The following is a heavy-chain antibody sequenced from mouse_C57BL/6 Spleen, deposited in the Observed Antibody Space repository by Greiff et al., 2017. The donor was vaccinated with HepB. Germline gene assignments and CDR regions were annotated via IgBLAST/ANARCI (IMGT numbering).Heavy chain of an antibody. CDR3: ARTENYYPWYFDV. D-gene: IGHD1-1*01. CDR2: INPNNGGT. J-gene: IGHJ1*03. Sequence: EVQLQQSGPELVKPGASVKISCKASGYTFTDYYMNWVKQSHGRSLEWIGDINPNNGGTSYNQKFKGKATLTVDKSSSTAYMELRSLTSEDSAVYYCARTENYYPWYFDVWGTGTTVTVSS. CDR1: GYTFTDYY. V-gene: IGHV1-26*01.